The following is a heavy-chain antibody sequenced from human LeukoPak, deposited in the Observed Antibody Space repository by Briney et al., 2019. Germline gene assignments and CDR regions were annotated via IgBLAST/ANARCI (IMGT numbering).Heavy chain of an antibody. Sequence: GGSLRLSCAASGFTFSSYWMSWVRQAPGKGLEWVASIKQDGGEEFYVDSVKGRFSISRDNAKNSLYLQMNSLRAEDTAVYYCAREDHSNYNYWGQGTLVTVSS. CDR3: AREDHSNYNY. V-gene: IGHV3-7*01. CDR2: IKQDGGEE. J-gene: IGHJ4*02. CDR1: GFTFSSYW. D-gene: IGHD4-11*01.